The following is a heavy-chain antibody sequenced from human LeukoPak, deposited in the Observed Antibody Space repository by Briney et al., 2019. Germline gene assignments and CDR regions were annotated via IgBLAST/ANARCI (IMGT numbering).Heavy chain of an antibody. J-gene: IGHJ4*02. V-gene: IGHV3-74*01. Sequence: PGGSLRLSCVASGFTFSDYWIYWVRQPPGKGLVWVSRTNTDGTFTSYADSVKGRFTVSRDNAKNTLYLQMNSLRAEDTAVYYCAKASRATCSGAFCYHFDSWGPGTLVTVSS. CDR1: GFTFSDYW. CDR3: AKASRATCSGAFCYHFDS. D-gene: IGHD2-15*01. CDR2: TNTDGTFT.